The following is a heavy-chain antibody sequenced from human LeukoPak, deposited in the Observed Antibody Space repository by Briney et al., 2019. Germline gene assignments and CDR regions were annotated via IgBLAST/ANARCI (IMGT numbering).Heavy chain of an antibody. CDR3: ARGPLGYCSGGSCYSNFQH. D-gene: IGHD2-15*01. J-gene: IGHJ1*01. V-gene: IGHV3-48*03. CDR1: GFTFSSYE. Sequence: GGSLRLSCAASGFTFSSYEMNWVRQAPGKGLEWVSYISGSGSTIYYADSVKGRFTISGDNVKNSLYLQMNSLRAEDTAVYYCARGPLGYCSGGSCYSNFQHWGQGTLVTVSS. CDR2: ISGSGSTI.